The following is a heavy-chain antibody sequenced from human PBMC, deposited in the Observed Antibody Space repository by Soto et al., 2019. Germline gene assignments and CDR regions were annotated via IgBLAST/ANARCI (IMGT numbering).Heavy chain of an antibody. CDR2: IYYSGST. CDR1: GGSVSSGSYY. D-gene: IGHD2-2*01. V-gene: IGHV4-61*01. J-gene: IGHJ6*02. Sequence: QVQLQQSGPGLVKPSETLSLSCTVSGGSVSSGSYYWSWIRQPPGKGLEWIGYIYYSGSTNYNPSLKSRVSISVDTAKNQSSLKLSPVTAADTAVYYCARGWESSCYYCYYYGMDVWGQGATVTVCS. CDR3: ARGWESSCYYCYYYGMDV.